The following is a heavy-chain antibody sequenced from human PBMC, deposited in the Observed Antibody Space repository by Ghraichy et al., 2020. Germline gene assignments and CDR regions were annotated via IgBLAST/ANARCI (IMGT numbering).Heavy chain of an antibody. CDR1: GFTFSDYY. CDR2: ISTTGSTM. V-gene: IGHV3-11*01. J-gene: IGHJ5*02. D-gene: IGHD3-22*01. Sequence: GGSLRLSCAASGFTFSDYYMSWIRQAPGKGLEWVSHISTTGSTMYYADSVKGRFAISRDNAKKSLHLQMNSLRAEDTAVYYCARDRYYYDRSAYSDAEWFDPWGQGTLVTVSS. CDR3: ARDRYYYDRSAYSDAEWFDP.